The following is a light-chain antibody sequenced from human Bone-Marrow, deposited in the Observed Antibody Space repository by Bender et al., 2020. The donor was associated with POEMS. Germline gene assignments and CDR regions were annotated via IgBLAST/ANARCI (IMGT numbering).Light chain of an antibody. CDR2: QDT. Sequence: SYELTQPSSVSVSPGQTARITCSGDVLAKKYACWYQQKPGQSPVLVIYQDTKRPSGIPERFSGSNSGNTATLTISGTQAMDEADYYCQAWDSSTAWVFGGGTKLTVL. CDR1: VLAKKY. V-gene: IGLV3-1*01. J-gene: IGLJ3*02. CDR3: QAWDSSTAWV.